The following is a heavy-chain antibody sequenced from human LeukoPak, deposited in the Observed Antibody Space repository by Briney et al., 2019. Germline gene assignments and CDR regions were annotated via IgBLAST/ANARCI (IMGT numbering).Heavy chain of an antibody. Sequence: SSETLSLTCTVSGYSISSGYYWGWIRQPPGKGLEWIGTMYHSGNTYYNPSLKSRVTISVDTSKNQFSLKLSSVTAADTAVYYCARLDIVVVAYAFDIWGQGTMVTVSS. CDR3: ARLDIVVVAYAFDI. CDR1: GYSISSGYY. J-gene: IGHJ3*02. CDR2: MYHSGNT. V-gene: IGHV4-38-2*02. D-gene: IGHD2-2*01.